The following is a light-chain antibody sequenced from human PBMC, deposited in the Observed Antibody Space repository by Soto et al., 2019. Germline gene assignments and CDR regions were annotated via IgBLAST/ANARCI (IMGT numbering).Light chain of an antibody. J-gene: IGLJ1*01. CDR1: VSNIGRNY. CDR2: RNN. V-gene: IGLV1-47*01. Sequence: QSLLAQPPSASGTPGQRVTISCSGGVSNIGRNYVYWYQQFPGTAPKILIYRNNQRPSGVPDRFSGSKSDTSASLAISGLRSEDEADYYCVAWDDSLSGRVFGTGTKVTVL. CDR3: VAWDDSLSGRV.